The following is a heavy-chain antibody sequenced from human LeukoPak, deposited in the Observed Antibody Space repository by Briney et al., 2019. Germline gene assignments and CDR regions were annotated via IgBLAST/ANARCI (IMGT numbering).Heavy chain of an antibody. CDR1: GYTFTSYG. CDR3: ARRGGKNYGDYVVYYYYMDV. V-gene: IGHV1-18*01. CDR2: ISAYNGNI. J-gene: IGHJ6*03. Sequence: ASVKVSCKASGYTFTSYGISWVRQAPGQGLEWMGWISAYNGNINYAQKLQGRVTMTTDTSTSTAYMELRSLRSDDTAVYYCARRGGKNYGDYVVYYYYMDVWGKGTTVTVSS. D-gene: IGHD4-17*01.